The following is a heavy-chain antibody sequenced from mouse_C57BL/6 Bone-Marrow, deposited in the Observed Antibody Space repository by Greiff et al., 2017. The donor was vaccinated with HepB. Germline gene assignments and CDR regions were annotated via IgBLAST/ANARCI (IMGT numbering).Heavy chain of an antibody. CDR1: GFTFSSYA. V-gene: IGHV5-4*01. CDR3: ARDLGLRRTPYFDY. D-gene: IGHD2-4*01. CDR2: ISDGGSYT. J-gene: IGHJ2*01. Sequence: EVQLVESGGGLVKPGGSLKLSCAASGFTFSSYAMSWVRQTPEKRLEWVATISDGGSYTYYPDNVKGRFTISRDNAKNNLYLQMSHLKSEDTAMYYCARDLGLRRTPYFDYWGQGTTLTVSS.